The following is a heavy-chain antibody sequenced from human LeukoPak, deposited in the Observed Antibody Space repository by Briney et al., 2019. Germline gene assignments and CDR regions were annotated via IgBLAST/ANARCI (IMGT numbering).Heavy chain of an antibody. Sequence: GGSLRLSCAASGFTFSTYSMNWVRQAPGKGLEWVSSISTSSSYIYYGDSVRGRFTVSRDNAKSSLYLQMNSLRVEDTAVYYCARGPSGGWYRFFDYWGQGTLVTVSS. D-gene: IGHD6-19*01. CDR1: GFTFSTYS. J-gene: IGHJ4*02. CDR3: ARGPSGGWYRFFDY. V-gene: IGHV3-21*06. CDR2: ISTSSSYI.